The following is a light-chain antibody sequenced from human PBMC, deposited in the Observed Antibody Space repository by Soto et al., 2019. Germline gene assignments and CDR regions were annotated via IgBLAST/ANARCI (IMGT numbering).Light chain of an antibody. CDR2: KVS. CDR1: QSLVYSDGNTY. V-gene: IGKV2-30*01. Sequence: DVVMTQSPLSLPVTLGQPASISCRSSQSLVYSDGNTYLNWFQQRPGESPRRRIYKVSNRDSGARDRFSGSGAGANYTLRMSGVEAEDVGVYYCMQATQWPHTFGQGTRMEIK. J-gene: IGKJ5*01. CDR3: MQATQWPHT.